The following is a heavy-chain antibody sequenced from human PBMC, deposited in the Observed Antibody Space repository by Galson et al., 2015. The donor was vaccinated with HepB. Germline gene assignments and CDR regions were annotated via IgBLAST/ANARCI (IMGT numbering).Heavy chain of an antibody. Sequence: PALVKPTQTLTLTCTFSGFSLSTSGVGVGWIRQPPGKALEWLALIYWDDNKRYSPSLKSRLTITKDTSKKQVVLTMTNMDPVDTATYYCAHQNDTVIAVAPPFDTGGRGTRVPVPS. CDR1: GFSLSTSGVG. D-gene: IGHD6-19*01. CDR3: AHQNDTVIAVAPPFDT. J-gene: IGHJ4*02. V-gene: IGHV2-5*02. CDR2: IYWDDNK.